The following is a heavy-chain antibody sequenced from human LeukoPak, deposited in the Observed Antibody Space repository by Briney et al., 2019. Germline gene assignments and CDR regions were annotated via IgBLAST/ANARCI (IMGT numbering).Heavy chain of an antibody. CDR3: ARPPHRYSYGSGGTDAFDI. CDR1: GYNFPKYW. V-gene: IGHV5-51*01. D-gene: IGHD5-18*01. Sequence: RHGESLKISCKGSGYNFPKYWMGWVRQMPGKGLEWMGIIYPGDSDIRYRPSFQGQVTISADKSISTAYLQWSSLKASDTAMYYCARPPHRYSYGSGGTDAFDIWGQGTMVTVSS. J-gene: IGHJ3*02. CDR2: IYPGDSDI.